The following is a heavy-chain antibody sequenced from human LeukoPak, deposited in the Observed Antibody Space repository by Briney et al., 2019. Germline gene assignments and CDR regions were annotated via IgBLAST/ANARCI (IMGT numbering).Heavy chain of an antibody. Sequence: CXXXGXTXSXXSMNRXXXAXXXGLEWVSSISSDSNYIYYTDSVKGRFTISRDNAKNLLYLQMNSLRAEDKAVYYCARDVSRISDYWGQGTLVTVSS. CDR3: ARDVSRISDY. D-gene: IGHD2-15*01. V-gene: IGHV3-21*01. J-gene: IGHJ4*02. CDR2: ISSDSNYI. CDR1: GXTXSXXS.